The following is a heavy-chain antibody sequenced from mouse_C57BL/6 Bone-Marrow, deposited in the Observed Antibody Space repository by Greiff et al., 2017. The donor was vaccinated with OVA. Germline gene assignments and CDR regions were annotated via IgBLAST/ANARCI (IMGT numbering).Heavy chain of an antibody. D-gene: IGHD4-1*01. CDR2: IDPSDSYT. V-gene: IGHV1-69*01. CDR3: ARESANWDWYFDV. CDR1: GYTFTSYW. J-gene: IGHJ1*03. Sequence: QVQLQQPGAELVMPGASVKLSCKASGYTFTSYWMHWVTQRPGQGLEWIGEIDPSDSYTNYNQKFKGKSTLTVDKSSSTAYMQLSSLTSEDSAVYYCARESANWDWYFDVWGTGTTVTVSS.